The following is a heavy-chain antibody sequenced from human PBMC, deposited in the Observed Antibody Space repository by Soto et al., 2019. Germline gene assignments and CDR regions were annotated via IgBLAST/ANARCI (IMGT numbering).Heavy chain of an antibody. Sequence: RGSLRLACAASGFTFSGYAMSWVRQAPGKGLEWVSAISGSGGSTYYADSVKGRFTISRDNSKNTLYLQMNSLRAEDTAVYYCAKGLATQYYYYGMDVWGQGTTVTVSS. J-gene: IGHJ6*02. V-gene: IGHV3-23*01. CDR3: AKGLATQYYYYGMDV. CDR2: ISGSGGST. D-gene: IGHD2-15*01. CDR1: GFTFSGYA.